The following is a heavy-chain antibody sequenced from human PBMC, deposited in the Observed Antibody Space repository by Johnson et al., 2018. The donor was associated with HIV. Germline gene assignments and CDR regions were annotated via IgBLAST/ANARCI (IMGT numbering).Heavy chain of an antibody. CDR2: ISGSGGST. J-gene: IGHJ3*02. CDR1: GFTFSSYA. CDR3: AREPSIAAAGGDGAFDS. V-gene: IGHV3-23*04. Sequence: EVQLVESGGGLVQPGGSLRLSCAASGFTFSSYAMSWVRQTPGKGLEWVSAISGSGGSTYYADSVKGRFTISRDNAKNSLYLQMNSLRAEDTAVYYCAREPSIAAAGGDGAFDSWGRGTMLTVSS. D-gene: IGHD6-13*01.